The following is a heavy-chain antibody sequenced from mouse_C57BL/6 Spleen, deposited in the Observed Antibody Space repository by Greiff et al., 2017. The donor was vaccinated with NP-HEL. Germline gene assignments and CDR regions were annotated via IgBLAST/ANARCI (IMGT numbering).Heavy chain of an antibody. Sequence: QVQLKESGAELVKPGASVKISCKASGYAFSSYWMNWVKQRPGKGLEWIGQIYPGDGDTNYNGKFKGKATLTADKSSSTAYMQLSSLTSEDSAVYFCARRGITVVPFAYWGQGTLVTVSA. CDR3: ARRGITVVPFAY. CDR1: GYAFSSYW. CDR2: IYPGDGDT. J-gene: IGHJ3*01. V-gene: IGHV1-80*01. D-gene: IGHD1-1*01.